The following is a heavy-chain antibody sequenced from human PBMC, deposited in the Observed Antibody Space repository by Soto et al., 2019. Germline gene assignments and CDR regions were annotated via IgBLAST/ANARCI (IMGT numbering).Heavy chain of an antibody. V-gene: IGHV1-3*01. CDR2: INAYNGNT. Sequence: ASVKVSFKASGYIFTNYGIHWVRQAPGQGLQWMGWINAYNGNTKYSQKFQGRVTFTRDTSASTVYMEMSSLRSEDAAVYFCARDLDDILTGPNFDPWGQGTLVTVSS. CDR3: ARDLDDILTGPNFDP. CDR1: GYIFTNYG. J-gene: IGHJ5*02. D-gene: IGHD3-9*01.